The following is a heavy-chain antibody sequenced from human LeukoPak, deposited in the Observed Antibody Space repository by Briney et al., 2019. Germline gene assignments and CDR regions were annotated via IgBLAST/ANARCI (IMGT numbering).Heavy chain of an antibody. CDR2: IYSGGGT. V-gene: IGHV3-53*01. CDR3: AGRLGYCSGGSCPYSDH. CDR1: GFTVSSNY. Sequence: PGGSLRLSCAASGFTVSSNYMSWLRQAPGKGLEPVSVIYSGGGTYYADSVKGRFTISRDTSKNTLYLQMNSLRAEDTAVYYCAGRLGYCSGGSCPYSDHWGQGTLVTVSS. J-gene: IGHJ4*02. D-gene: IGHD2-15*01.